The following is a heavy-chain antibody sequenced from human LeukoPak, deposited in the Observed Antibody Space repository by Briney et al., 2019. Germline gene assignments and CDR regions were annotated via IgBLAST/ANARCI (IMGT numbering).Heavy chain of an antibody. J-gene: IGHJ3*02. CDR1: GFTFSSYA. Sequence: PGGSLRLSCAASGFTFSSYAMSWVRQAPGKGLEWVSAISGSGGSTYYADSVKGRFTISRDNSKNTLYLQMNSLRAEDTAVYYCARAARDSSSWYWDLGAFDIWGQGTMVTVSS. V-gene: IGHV3-23*01. D-gene: IGHD6-13*01. CDR3: ARAARDSSSWYWDLGAFDI. CDR2: ISGSGGST.